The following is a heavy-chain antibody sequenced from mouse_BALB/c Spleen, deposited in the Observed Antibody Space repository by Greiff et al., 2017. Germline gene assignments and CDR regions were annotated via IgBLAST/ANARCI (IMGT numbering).Heavy chain of an antibody. D-gene: IGHD2-4*01. J-gene: IGHJ4*01. Sequence: VQVVESGPGLVAPSQSLSITCTVSGFSLTSYGVHWVRQPPGKGLEWLGVIWAGGSTNYNSALMSRLSISKDNSKSQVFLKMNSLQTDDTAMYYCASLYYDYDEAMDYWGQGTSVTVSS. CDR2: IWAGGST. V-gene: IGHV2-9*02. CDR3: ASLYYDYDEAMDY. CDR1: GFSLTSYG.